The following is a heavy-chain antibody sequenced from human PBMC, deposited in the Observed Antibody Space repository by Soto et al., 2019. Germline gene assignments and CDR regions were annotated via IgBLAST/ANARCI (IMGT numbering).Heavy chain of an antibody. J-gene: IGHJ5*02. D-gene: IGHD6-13*01. Sequence: QVQLQESGPKLVKPSETLSLTCTVSGGSINDYYWSCIRQTPGKGLEWVGFMYYSETTKYNPSLKGRVNMSLDTSKNQVSLHLQSVTAADTAVYYCARANSSTWYKLEYKWFDPWGQGTLVTVSS. V-gene: IGHV4-59*01. CDR2: MYYSETT. CDR3: ARANSSTWYKLEYKWFDP. CDR1: GGSINDYY.